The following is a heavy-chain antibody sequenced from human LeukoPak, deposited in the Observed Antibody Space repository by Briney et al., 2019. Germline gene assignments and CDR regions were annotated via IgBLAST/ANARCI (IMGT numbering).Heavy chain of an antibody. CDR3: ARDVTYYDSRGFDY. Sequence: SGTLSLTCTVFGGSISGYYWSWLRQPPGKGLEWIAYMYYSGDTNYNPSLQSRVTISVDTSKNEFSLKLRSVTAADTAVYYCARDVTYYDSRGFDYWGQGTLVTVSS. V-gene: IGHV4-59*12. J-gene: IGHJ4*02. CDR1: GGSISGYY. CDR2: MYYSGDT. D-gene: IGHD3-22*01.